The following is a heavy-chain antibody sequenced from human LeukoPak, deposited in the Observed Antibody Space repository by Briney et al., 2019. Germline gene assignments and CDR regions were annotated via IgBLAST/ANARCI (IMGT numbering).Heavy chain of an antibody. V-gene: IGHV3-48*03. D-gene: IGHD2-21*01. CDR1: GFTFNNYE. CDR2: IRSSGDTI. CDR3: ARSTSVLWWRLFDP. Sequence: GGSLRLSCAASGFTFNNYEMNWVRQAPGKGLEWVSYIRSSGDTIYYADSVRGRFTISRDNAKNSLYLQMNSLRAGDTAAYYCARSTSVLWWRLFDPWGQGTLVTVSS. J-gene: IGHJ5*02.